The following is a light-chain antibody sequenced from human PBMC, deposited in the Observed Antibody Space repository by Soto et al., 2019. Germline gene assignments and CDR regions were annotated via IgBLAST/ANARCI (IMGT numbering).Light chain of an antibody. CDR2: GAS. V-gene: IGKV3-20*01. CDR1: QSVSSSY. J-gene: IGKJ4*01. Sequence: RVLIQVLCTLSLSPGERATLSCRASQSVSSSYLAWYQQKPGQAPRLLIYGASSRATGIPDRFSGSGSGTDFTLTISRLEPEDFAVYYCQQYGSSPLTFGGGTKVDIK. CDR3: QQYGSSPLT.